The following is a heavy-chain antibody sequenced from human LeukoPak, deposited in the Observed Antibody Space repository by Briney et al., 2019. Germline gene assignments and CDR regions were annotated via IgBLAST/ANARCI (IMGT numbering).Heavy chain of an antibody. D-gene: IGHD2-2*01. CDR3: ARRGTSYYYYGMDV. Sequence: SETLSLTCTVSGGSISSYYCSWIRQPPGKGLEWIGYIYYSGSTNYNPSLKSRVTISVDTSKNQFSLKLSSVTAADTAVYYCARRGTSYYYYGMDVWGQGTTVTVSS. CDR2: IYYSGST. J-gene: IGHJ6*02. CDR1: GGSISSYY. V-gene: IGHV4-59*01.